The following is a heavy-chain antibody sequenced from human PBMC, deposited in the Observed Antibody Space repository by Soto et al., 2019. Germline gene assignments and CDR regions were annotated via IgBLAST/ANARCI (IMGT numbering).Heavy chain of an antibody. Sequence: SETLSFTCAVYGGSFSGYYWSWIRQPPGKGLEWIGEINHSGSTNYNPSLKSRVTISVDTSKNQFSLKLSSVTAADTAVYYCARTMVYASYNWFDPWGQGTLVTVSS. D-gene: IGHD2-8*01. J-gene: IGHJ5*02. V-gene: IGHV4-34*01. CDR2: INHSGST. CDR3: ARTMVYASYNWFDP. CDR1: GGSFSGYY.